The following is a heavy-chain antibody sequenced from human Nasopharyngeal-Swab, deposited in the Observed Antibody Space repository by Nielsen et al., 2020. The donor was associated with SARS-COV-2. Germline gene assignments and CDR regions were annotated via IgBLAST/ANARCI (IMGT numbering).Heavy chain of an antibody. Sequence: GESLKISCAASGFTFSSYSMNWVRQAPGKGLEWVSYISSSSSTIYYADSVKGRFTISRDNAKNSLYLQMNSLRAEDTAVYYCATKVVPAAEYYYYYHMDVWGKGTTVTVSS. J-gene: IGHJ6*03. V-gene: IGHV3-48*01. D-gene: IGHD2-2*01. CDR2: ISSSSSTI. CDR1: GFTFSSYS. CDR3: ATKVVPAAEYYYYYHMDV.